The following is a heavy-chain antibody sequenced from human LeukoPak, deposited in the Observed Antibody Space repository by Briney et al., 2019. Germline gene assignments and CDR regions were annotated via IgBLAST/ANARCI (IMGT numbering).Heavy chain of an antibody. V-gene: IGHV5-51*01. CDR3: ARGGYSAYEFDC. CDR1: GYSFATSW. J-gene: IGHJ4*02. Sequence: GESLKISCKASGYSFATSWIAWVRQMPEKGLEWMGIIYPGGSETRYDPSFQGQVTISADKSISTAYLQWSSLKASDTAMYYCARGGYSAYEFDCWGQGTLVTVSS. D-gene: IGHD5-12*01. CDR2: IYPGGSET.